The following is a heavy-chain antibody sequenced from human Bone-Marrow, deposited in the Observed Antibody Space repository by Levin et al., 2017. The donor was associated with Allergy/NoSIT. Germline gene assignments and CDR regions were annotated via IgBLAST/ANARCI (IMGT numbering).Heavy chain of an antibody. CDR2: IYHTGVT. D-gene: IGHD3-3*02. CDR3: ANGGSILNDVLDV. J-gene: IGHJ3*01. CDR1: GSSITSAYY. Sequence: KPSETLSLTCAVSGSSITSAYYWVWVRQTPGKGLEWLGSIYHTGVTYYTPSLKSRLSISLDTSNNHFSLRLTSVTVAATAVYYCANGGSILNDVLDVWGRGTMVNVSS. V-gene: IGHV4-38-2*01.